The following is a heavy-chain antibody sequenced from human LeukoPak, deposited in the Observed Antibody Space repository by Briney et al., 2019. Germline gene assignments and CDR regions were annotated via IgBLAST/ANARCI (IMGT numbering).Heavy chain of an antibody. CDR2: IYYSGST. CDR1: GGSISSSSYY. V-gene: IGHV4-39*01. D-gene: IGHD3-3*01. Sequence: SETLSLTXTVSGGSISSSSYYWGWIRQPPGKGLEWIGSIYYSGSTYYNPSLKSRVTISVDTSKNQFSQKLRSVTAADTAVYYCARRVRFLEWSNWFDPWGQGTLVTVSS. CDR3: ARRVRFLEWSNWFDP. J-gene: IGHJ5*02.